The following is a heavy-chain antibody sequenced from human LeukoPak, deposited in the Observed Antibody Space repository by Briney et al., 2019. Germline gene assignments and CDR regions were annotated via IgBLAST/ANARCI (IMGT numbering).Heavy chain of an antibody. V-gene: IGHV1-18*01. D-gene: IGHD1-1*01. CDR1: GYTFSNYG. CDR2: ITAYNGNR. CDR3: ARDNDKVVDH. J-gene: IGHJ4*01. Sequence: ASVKVSCKTSGYTFSNYGISWVRQAPGQGLEWMGWITAYNGNRLYAQRFQGRINLSTDTSTSTSYMELRKLEYDDTDINECARDNDKVVDHWGQGTLVTVSS.